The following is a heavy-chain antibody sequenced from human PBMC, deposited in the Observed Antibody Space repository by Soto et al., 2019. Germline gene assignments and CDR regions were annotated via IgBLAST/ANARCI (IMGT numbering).Heavy chain of an antibody. CDR2: IIPIFGTA. CDR3: ARDLSGYSSGPSYYYGMDV. J-gene: IGHJ6*02. V-gene: IGHV1-69*01. CDR1: GGTFSSYA. D-gene: IGHD3-22*01. Sequence: KVSCKASGGTFSSYAISWVRQAPVQGLEWMGGIIPIFGTANYAQKFQGRVTITADESTSTAYMELSSLRSEDTAVYYCARDLSGYSSGPSYYYGMDVWGQGTTVTVSS.